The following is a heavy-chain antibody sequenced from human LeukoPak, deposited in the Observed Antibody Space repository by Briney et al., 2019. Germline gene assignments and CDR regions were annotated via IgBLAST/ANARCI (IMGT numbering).Heavy chain of an antibody. CDR2: IYHSGST. CDR1: GGSISSGGYY. Sequence: SETLSLTCTVSGGSISSGGYYWSWIRQPPGKGLEWIGYIYHSGSTYYNPSLKSRVTISVDRSKNQFSLKLSSVTAADTAVYYCARTGGDYSMYYYYYMDVWGKGTTVTVSS. J-gene: IGHJ6*03. V-gene: IGHV4-30-2*01. CDR3: ARTGGDYSMYYYYYMDV. D-gene: IGHD4-11*01.